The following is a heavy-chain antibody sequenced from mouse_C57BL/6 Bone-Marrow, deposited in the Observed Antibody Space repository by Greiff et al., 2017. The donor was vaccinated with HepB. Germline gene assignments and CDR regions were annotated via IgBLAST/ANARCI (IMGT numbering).Heavy chain of an antibody. D-gene: IGHD1-1*01. CDR2: IYPGNSDT. Sequence: VQLQQSGTVLARPGASVKMSCKTSGYTFTSYWMHWVNQRPGQGLEWIGAIYPGNSDTSYNQKFKGKAKLTAVTSASIAYMELSSLTNEDSAVYYCTRDYYGSSPHWYFDVWGTGTTVTVSS. V-gene: IGHV1-5*01. J-gene: IGHJ1*03. CDR1: GYTFTSYW. CDR3: TRDYYGSSPHWYFDV.